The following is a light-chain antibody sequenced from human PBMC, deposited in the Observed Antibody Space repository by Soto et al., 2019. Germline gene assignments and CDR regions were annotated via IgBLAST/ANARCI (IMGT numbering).Light chain of an antibody. CDR1: SSDVGGYDY. CDR2: DVR. Sequence: QSALTQPASVSGSPGQSIIISCTGTSSDVGGYDYVSWYQQRPGKAPELVIYDVRNRPSGLSNRFSGSKSGNTASLTISGLQAEDEADYYCSSYSSSSTLVFGGGTKVTVL. V-gene: IGLV2-14*01. J-gene: IGLJ2*01. CDR3: SSYSSSSTLV.